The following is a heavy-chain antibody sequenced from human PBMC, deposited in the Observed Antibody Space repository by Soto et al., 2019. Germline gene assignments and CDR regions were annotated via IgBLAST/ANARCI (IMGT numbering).Heavy chain of an antibody. Sequence: ASVKVSCKASGYTFTSYAMNWVRQAPGQRLEWMGWINAGNGNTKYSQKFQGRVTMTTDTSTSTAYMELRSLRSDDTAVYYCARDLGQQLVDYWGQGTLVTVSS. J-gene: IGHJ4*02. CDR1: GYTFTSYA. D-gene: IGHD6-13*01. CDR2: INAGNGNT. CDR3: ARDLGQQLVDY. V-gene: IGHV1-3*01.